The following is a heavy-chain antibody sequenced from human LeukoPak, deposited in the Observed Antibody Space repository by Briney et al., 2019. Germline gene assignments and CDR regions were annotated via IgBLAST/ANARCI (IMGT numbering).Heavy chain of an antibody. V-gene: IGHV1-2*02. D-gene: IGHD1-1*01. CDR1: GYTFTGYH. J-gene: IGHJ4*02. CDR3: ARLNGNYFDY. CDR2: ITPSCGAT. Sequence: GASVIVTCKASGYTFTGYHMHWARHARGQGHDWLGWITPSCGATDYAQKFQGRVTMTTDTSTNTVYMALSRLRFDDTAVYYCARLNGNYFDYWGQGTLVTVSS.